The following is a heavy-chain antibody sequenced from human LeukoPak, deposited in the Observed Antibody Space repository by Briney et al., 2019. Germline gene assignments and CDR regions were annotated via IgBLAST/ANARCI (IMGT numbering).Heavy chain of an antibody. CDR3: AKDHSFDSRTLYPIFDF. V-gene: IGHV3-23*01. CDR1: GFTFSTYA. Sequence: PGGSLRLSCAASGFTFSTYAMSWVRLAPGKGLEWVSSISGDGGSTFYPDSAKGRFTISRDNSKSTLFLQMNSLTAEDTAIYYCAKDHSFDSRTLYPIFDFRGPGTLVTVSS. D-gene: IGHD2-8*01. CDR2: ISGDGGST. J-gene: IGHJ4*02.